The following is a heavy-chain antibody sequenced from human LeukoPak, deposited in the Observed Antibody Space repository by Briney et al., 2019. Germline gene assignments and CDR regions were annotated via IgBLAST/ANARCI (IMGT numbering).Heavy chain of an antibody. CDR1: EYTFTSFY. V-gene: IGHV1-46*01. Sequence: ASVKVSCKASEYTFTSFYMHWVRQAPGQGLEWMGIINPGAVSTSYAQKFQGRVTMTSDTSTSTVYMELNSLRAEDTAVYYCAKDQSAVAAAGTWFDYWGQGTLVTVSS. CDR3: AKDQSAVAAAGTWFDY. D-gene: IGHD6-13*01. CDR2: INPGAVST. J-gene: IGHJ4*02.